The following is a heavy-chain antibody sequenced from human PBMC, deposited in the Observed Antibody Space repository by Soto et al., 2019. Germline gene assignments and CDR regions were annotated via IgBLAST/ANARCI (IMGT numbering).Heavy chain of an antibody. CDR1: GFTFSNAW. V-gene: IGHV3-15*01. CDR3: TTSIGYCSSTSCYDIDY. J-gene: IGHJ4*02. CDR2: IKSKTDGGTT. Sequence: GGSLRLSCAASGFTFSNAWMSWVRQAPGKGLEWVGRIKSKTDGGTTDYAAPVKGRFTISRDDSKNTLYLQMNSLKTEDTAVYYCTTSIGYCSSTSCYDIDYWGQGTLVTVSS. D-gene: IGHD2-2*01.